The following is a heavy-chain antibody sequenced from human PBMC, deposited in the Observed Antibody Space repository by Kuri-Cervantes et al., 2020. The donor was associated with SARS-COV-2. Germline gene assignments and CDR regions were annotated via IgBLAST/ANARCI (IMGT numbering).Heavy chain of an antibody. CDR2: ISYDGSNK. Sequence: GESLKISCAAPGFTFSSYAMHWVRQAPGKGLEWVVVISYDGSNKYYADSVKGRFTISRDNAKNSLYLQMNSLRAEDTAVYYCARDLYFDYWGQGTLVTVSS. V-gene: IGHV3-30-3*01. CDR3: ARDLYFDY. J-gene: IGHJ4*02. CDR1: GFTFSSYA.